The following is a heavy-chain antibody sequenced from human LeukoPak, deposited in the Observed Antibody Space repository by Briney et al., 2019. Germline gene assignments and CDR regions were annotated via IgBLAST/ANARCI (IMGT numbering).Heavy chain of an antibody. CDR3: ARRTDHFDY. V-gene: IGHV3-30*07. J-gene: IGHJ4*02. Sequence: DSVKGRFTISRDNSKNTLSLQMGSLRAEDTAVYYCARRTDHFDYWGQGTLVTVSS.